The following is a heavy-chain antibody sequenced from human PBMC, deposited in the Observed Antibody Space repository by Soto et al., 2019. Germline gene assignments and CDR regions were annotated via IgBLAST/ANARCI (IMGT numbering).Heavy chain of an antibody. CDR1: GFTFRSYA. CDR2: ISGSGGST. CDR3: AKEYVAYYDFWSGYPN. D-gene: IGHD3-3*01. Sequence: PGESLRLSCASSGFTFRSYAMSWVRQAPGKGLEWVSAISGSGGSTYYADSVKGRFTISRDNSKNTLYLQMNSLRAEDTAVYYCAKEYVAYYDFWSGYPNWGQGT. J-gene: IGHJ4*02. V-gene: IGHV3-23*01.